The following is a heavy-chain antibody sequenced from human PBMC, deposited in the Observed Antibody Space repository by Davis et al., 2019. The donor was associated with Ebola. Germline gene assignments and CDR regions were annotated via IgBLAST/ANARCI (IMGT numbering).Heavy chain of an antibody. V-gene: IGHV1-2*02. Sequence: ASVKVSCKTSGYTFTAYYIHWVRQAPGQGPEWMGWINPNSDGTNYAQKFQGRVTMTRDTSISTAYMELSRLKSDDTAVYYCARDRCSGDCYSGGFDIWGQGTRVTVSS. J-gene: IGHJ3*02. D-gene: IGHD2-21*01. CDR2: INPNSDGT. CDR3: ARDRCSGDCYSGGFDI. CDR1: GYTFTAYY.